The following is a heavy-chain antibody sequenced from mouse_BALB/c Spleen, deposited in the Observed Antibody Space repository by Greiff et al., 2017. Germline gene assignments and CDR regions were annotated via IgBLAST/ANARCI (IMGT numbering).Heavy chain of an antibody. J-gene: IGHJ1*01. CDR1: GYTFTSYW. CDR3: ARGDGNYLYWYFDV. CDR2: INPSTGYT. V-gene: IGHV1-7*01. D-gene: IGHD2-1*01. Sequence: VKVVESGAELAKPGASVKMSCKASGYTFTSYWMHWVKQRPGQGLEWIGYINPSTGYTEYNQKFKDKATLTADKSSSTAYMQLSSLTSEDSAVYYCARGDGNYLYWYFDVWGAGTTVTVSS.